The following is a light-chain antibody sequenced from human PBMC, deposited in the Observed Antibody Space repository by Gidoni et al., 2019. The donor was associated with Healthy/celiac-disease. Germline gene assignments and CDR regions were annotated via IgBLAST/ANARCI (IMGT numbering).Light chain of an antibody. CDR3: QVWDSSSDHVV. J-gene: IGLJ2*01. CDR1: NIGSKS. Sequence: SYVLTQPPSVSVAPGKTARITWGGNNIGSKSVHWYPQKPGQAPVLVVYVDSDRPSGIPERFSGSNSGNTATLTISRVEAGDEADYYCQVWDSSSDHVVFGGGTKLTVL. V-gene: IGLV3-21*03. CDR2: VDS.